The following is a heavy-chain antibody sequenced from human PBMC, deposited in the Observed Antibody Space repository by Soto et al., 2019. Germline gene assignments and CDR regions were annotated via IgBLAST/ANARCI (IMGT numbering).Heavy chain of an antibody. Sequence: SETLSLTCTFSGGSISSRSHYLGWIRQPPGKGLEWIGSIYYSGSTYYNPSLKSRVTISVDTSKNQFSLTLSSVPAADTAVYYCARQRADSSSWSPIDSWGQGTLVTVSS. D-gene: IGHD6-13*01. CDR3: ARQRADSSSWSPIDS. V-gene: IGHV4-39*01. CDR1: GGSISSRSHY. CDR2: IYYSGST. J-gene: IGHJ4*02.